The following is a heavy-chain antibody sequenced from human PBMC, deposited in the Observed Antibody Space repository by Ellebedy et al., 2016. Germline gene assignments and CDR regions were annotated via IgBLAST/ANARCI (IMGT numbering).Heavy chain of an antibody. D-gene: IGHD1-26*01. Sequence: GGSLRLSCVASGFTFSSYAMSWVRQAPGKGLEWVSSISGSGTSTYYADSVKGRFTISRDNSKNTLYLQMNSLRAEDTAVYYCASFSGSYRNLDYWGQGTLVTVSS. CDR3: ASFSGSYRNLDY. CDR2: ISGSGTST. CDR1: GFTFSSYA. J-gene: IGHJ4*02. V-gene: IGHV3-23*01.